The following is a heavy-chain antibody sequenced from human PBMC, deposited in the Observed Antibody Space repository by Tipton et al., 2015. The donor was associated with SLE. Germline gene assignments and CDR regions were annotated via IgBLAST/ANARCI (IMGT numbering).Heavy chain of an antibody. J-gene: IGHJ6*02. CDR3: AKEGTYYGMDV. CDR2: VRSDGIDK. CDR1: GFSFSNYG. Sequence: SLRLSCVASGFSFSNYGMHWVRQAPGEGLEWLALVRSDGIDKYYADSVKGRFTISRDNPKNTLYLQMNSLRPEDTAVYYCAKEGTYYGMDVWGQGTTVTVSS. V-gene: IGHV3-30*02.